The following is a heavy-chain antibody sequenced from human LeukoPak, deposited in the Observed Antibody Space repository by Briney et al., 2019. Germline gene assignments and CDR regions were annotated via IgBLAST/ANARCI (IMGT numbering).Heavy chain of an antibody. CDR3: TTDLPP. J-gene: IGHJ5*02. Sequence: GGSLRPSCAASGFTFSNVWMAWVRQAPGKGLEWVGRIRSKIDGGTTDYAAPVKGRFTISRDDSKITLYLQMNSLKIEDTALYYCTTDLPPWGQGTLVTVSS. CDR2: IRSKIDGGTT. CDR1: GFTFSNVW. V-gene: IGHV3-15*01.